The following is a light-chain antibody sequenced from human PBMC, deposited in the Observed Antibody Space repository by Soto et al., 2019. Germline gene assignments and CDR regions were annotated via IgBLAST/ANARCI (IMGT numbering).Light chain of an antibody. CDR3: SSYAGSSVPVA. V-gene: IGLV2-8*01. Sequence: QSVLTQPPTASGSPGQSVTISCTGASSDVGGYNFDSWYQQHPGKAPKLMIYDVTKRPSGVPDRFSGSKSGNTASLTVSGLQADDEADYYCSSYAGSSVPVAFGGGTKVTVL. J-gene: IGLJ2*01. CDR1: SSDVGGYNF. CDR2: DVT.